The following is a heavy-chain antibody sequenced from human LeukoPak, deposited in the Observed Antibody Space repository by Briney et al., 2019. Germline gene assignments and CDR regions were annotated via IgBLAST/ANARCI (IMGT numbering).Heavy chain of an antibody. J-gene: IGHJ6*02. CDR2: IYYSGST. CDR1: GGSLSSGDYY. D-gene: IGHD3-3*01. V-gene: IGHV4-30-4*01. Sequence: SETLSLTCTVSGGSLSSGDYYWGWGRQPPGRGLEWIGYIYYSGSTYYNPSLKSRVTISVDTSKNQLSLKLSSVTAADTAVYYCARGTRYYDFWSGYSYYYYYGMDVWGQGTTVTVSS. CDR3: ARGTRYYDFWSGYSYYYYYGMDV.